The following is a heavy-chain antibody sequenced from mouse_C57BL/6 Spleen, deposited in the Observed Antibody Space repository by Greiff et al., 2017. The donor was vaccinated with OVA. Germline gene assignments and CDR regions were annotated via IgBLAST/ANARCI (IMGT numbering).Heavy chain of an antibody. Sequence: EVQRVESGGGLVKPGGSLKLSCAASGFTFSDYGMHWVRQAPEKGLEWVAYISSGSSTIYYADTVKGRFTISRDNAKNTLFLQMTSLRSEDTAMYYCATYGTRAYWGQGTLVTVSA. CDR2: ISSGSSTI. D-gene: IGHD1-1*01. CDR1: GFTFSDYG. CDR3: ATYGTRAY. V-gene: IGHV5-17*01. J-gene: IGHJ3*01.